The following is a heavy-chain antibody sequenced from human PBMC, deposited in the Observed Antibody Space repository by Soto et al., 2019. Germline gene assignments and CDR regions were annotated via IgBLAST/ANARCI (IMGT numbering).Heavy chain of an antibody. J-gene: IGHJ4*02. CDR2: INAGNGNT. CDR1: GFTFNNSA. Sequence: GASVKVSCKASGFTFNNSALQLGRQAPGQRLGWMGWINAGNGNTNYSQKFQGRVTITRDTSASTAYMELSSLRSEDTAVYYCARQAEGRYNYGDWGQGTLVTVSS. V-gene: IGHV1-3*01. CDR3: ARQAEGRYNYGD. D-gene: IGHD5-12*01.